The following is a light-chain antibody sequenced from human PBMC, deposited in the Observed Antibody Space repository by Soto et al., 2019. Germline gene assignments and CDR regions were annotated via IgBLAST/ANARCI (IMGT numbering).Light chain of an antibody. CDR3: CSFFTSVV. J-gene: IGLJ2*01. V-gene: IGLV2-23*02. CDR1: TSDVGYNP. CDR2: EVT. Sequence: QSVLTQPASVSGSPGQSITISCTGATSDVGYNPVSWYQQHPGKAPKLIIYEVTKRPSGISDRFSGSKSGNTASLTISGLQAADEADYYCCSFFTSVVFGGGTKLTVL.